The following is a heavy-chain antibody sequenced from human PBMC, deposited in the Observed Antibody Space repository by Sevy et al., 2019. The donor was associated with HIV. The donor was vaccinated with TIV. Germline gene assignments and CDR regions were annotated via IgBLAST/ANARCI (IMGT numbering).Heavy chain of an antibody. J-gene: IGHJ3*02. Sequence: ASVKVSCKASGYTFTSYYMHWVRQAPGQGLEWMGIINPSGGSTSYAQKFQGRVTMTRDTSTSTVYMELSSLRSEETAVYYCAREGRKDIVVVVAATKGGRDFDIWGQGTMVTVSS. V-gene: IGHV1-46*01. CDR2: INPSGGST. CDR3: AREGRKDIVVVVAATKGGRDFDI. D-gene: IGHD2-15*01. CDR1: GYTFTSYY.